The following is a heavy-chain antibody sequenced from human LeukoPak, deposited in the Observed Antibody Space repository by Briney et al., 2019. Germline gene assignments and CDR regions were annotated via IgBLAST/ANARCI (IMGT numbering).Heavy chain of an antibody. V-gene: IGHV1-18*04. Sequence: SVNVSCTASLYTFTSYGISWVRQAPRQGREWMGWISAYNGNTNYAQKLQGRVTMTTDTSTSTAYMELRSLRSDDAAVYYCARRATWEVSVDYWGQGTLVTVSS. D-gene: IGHD5-12*01. CDR1: LYTFTSYG. CDR2: ISAYNGNT. CDR3: ARRATWEVSVDY. J-gene: IGHJ4*02.